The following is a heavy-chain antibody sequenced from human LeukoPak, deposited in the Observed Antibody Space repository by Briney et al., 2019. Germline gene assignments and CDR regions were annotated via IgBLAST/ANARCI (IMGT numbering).Heavy chain of an antibody. V-gene: IGHV3-30*03. J-gene: IGHJ4*02. CDR1: GFTFSSYG. Sequence: PGRSLRLSCAASGFTFSSYGMHWVRQAPGKGLEWVAVISYDGSNKYYADSVKGRFTISRDNSKNTLYLQMNSLRAEDTAVYYCASLVVVVAATRRGYFDYWGQGTLVTVSS. D-gene: IGHD2-15*01. CDR2: ISYDGSNK. CDR3: ASLVVVVAATRRGYFDY.